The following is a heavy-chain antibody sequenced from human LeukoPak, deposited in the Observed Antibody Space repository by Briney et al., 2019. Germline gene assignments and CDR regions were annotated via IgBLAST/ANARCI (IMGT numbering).Heavy chain of an antibody. Sequence: GATVTITCKVSGYSFTDYYLHWVQLAPGKGLEWMGLVDPEDGETIYAEKFQGRVTITADTATDTADQELSSLRAEDTAVYNCTRAAAGTGDGDYWGQGTLVTVSS. V-gene: IGHV1-69-2*01. J-gene: IGHJ4*02. CDR2: VDPEDGET. D-gene: IGHD6-13*01. CDR3: TRAAAGTGDGDY. CDR1: GYSFTDYY.